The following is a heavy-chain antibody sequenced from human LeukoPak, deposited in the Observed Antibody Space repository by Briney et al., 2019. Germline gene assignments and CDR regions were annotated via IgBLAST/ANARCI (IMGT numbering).Heavy chain of an antibody. CDR2: IIPIFGTA. CDR1: GGTFISYA. V-gene: IGHV1-69*13. J-gene: IGHJ4*02. CDR3: ARDLGYCTNGVCHTRFDY. D-gene: IGHD2-8*01. Sequence: ASVTVFCTASGGTFISYAISWVRQAPGQGLEWMGGIIPIFGTANYAQKFQGRVTITADESTSTAYMELSSLRSEDTAVYYCARDLGYCTNGVCHTRFDYWGQGTLVAVSS.